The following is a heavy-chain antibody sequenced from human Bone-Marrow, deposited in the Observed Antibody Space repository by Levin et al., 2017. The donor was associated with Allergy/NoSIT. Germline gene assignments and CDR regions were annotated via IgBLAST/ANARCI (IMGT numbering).Heavy chain of an antibody. CDR3: ARGAAAGDWTLNAFDM. CDR1: MFTFSNYA. D-gene: IGHD6-13*01. CDR2: ISHFGENT. Sequence: GGSLRLSCEASMFTFSNYAMHWVRQAPGKGLEYVSTISHFGENTYYAESVKGRFTISRDNPKRTLFLQMDSLRLDDTAVYYCARGAAAGDWTLNAFDMWGQGTMVTVSS. V-gene: IGHV3-64*02. J-gene: IGHJ3*02.